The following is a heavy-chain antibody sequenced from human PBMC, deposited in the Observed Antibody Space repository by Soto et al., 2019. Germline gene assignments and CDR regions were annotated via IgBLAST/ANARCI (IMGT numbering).Heavy chain of an antibody. Sequence: PGEALKISCKGSGYSFTSYCIGWVRHMPGKGMERMGTIYPGDSDTRYSPSFQGQVTISADKSISTAYLQWSSLKASDTVMYYCASPGIAAAGTAFDIWGQRTMVTGSS. D-gene: IGHD6-13*01. V-gene: IGHV5-51*01. CDR3: ASPGIAAAGTAFDI. CDR2: IYPGDSDT. CDR1: GYSFTSYC. J-gene: IGHJ3*02.